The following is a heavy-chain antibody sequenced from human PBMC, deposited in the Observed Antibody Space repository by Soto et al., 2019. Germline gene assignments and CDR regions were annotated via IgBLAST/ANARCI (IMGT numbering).Heavy chain of an antibody. V-gene: IGHV5-51*01. CDR2: IYPGDSDT. J-gene: IGHJ6*02. D-gene: IGHD6-13*01. CDR1: GYSFTSYW. CDR3: ASLKGYSSSWYHYYYYGMDV. Sequence: GESLKISCKGAGYSFTSYWIGWLRQMPWKGPEWMGIIYPGDSDTKYNPSFQGQVTISADKSITPAYLQWSSLKASETAMYYCASLKGYSSSWYHYYYYGMDVWGQGTKAPVSS.